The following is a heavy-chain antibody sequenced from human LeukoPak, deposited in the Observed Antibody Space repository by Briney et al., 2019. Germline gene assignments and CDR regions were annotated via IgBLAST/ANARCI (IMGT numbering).Heavy chain of an antibody. CDR2: ISSSSSYT. CDR3: VVSYDSSGYYPDY. D-gene: IGHD3-22*01. V-gene: IGHV3-21*05. Sequence: GGSLRLSCAASGFTFSSYSMNWVRQAPGKGLEWVSYISSSSSYTNYADSVKGRFTISRDNAKNSLYLQMNSLRAEDTAVYYCVVSYDSSGYYPDYWGQGTLVTVSS. CDR1: GFTFSSYS. J-gene: IGHJ4*02.